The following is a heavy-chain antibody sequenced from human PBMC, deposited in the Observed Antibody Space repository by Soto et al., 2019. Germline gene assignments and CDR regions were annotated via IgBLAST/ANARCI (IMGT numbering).Heavy chain of an antibody. CDR1: GGSIISGGYY. V-gene: IGHV4-31*03. D-gene: IGHD6-6*01. J-gene: IGHJ2*01. Sequence: SETLSLTCTVSGGSIISGGYYWSWIRQHPGKGLEWIGYIYYSGSTYYNPSLKSRVTISVDTSKNQFSLKLSSVTAADTAVYYCARDPPGLVGSYWYFDLWGRGTLVTVSS. CDR3: ARDPPGLVGSYWYFDL. CDR2: IYYSGST.